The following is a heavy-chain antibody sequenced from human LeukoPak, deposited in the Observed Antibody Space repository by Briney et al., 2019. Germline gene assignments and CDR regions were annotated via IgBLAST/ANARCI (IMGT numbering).Heavy chain of an antibody. CDR1: GGSLSRYY. J-gene: IGHJ6*02. Sequence: PSETLFFTCTVSGGSLSRYYWSWIRQPPGKGLEWIGWIGYIHNSGSTSYSPSLRSRLSISIDTSKNQISLMLNSVTAADTAVYFCARRLTSSSWFYGMDVWGQGTTVTVSS. CDR2: IHNSGST. D-gene: IGHD6-13*01. CDR3: ARRLTSSSWFYGMDV. V-gene: IGHV4-4*09.